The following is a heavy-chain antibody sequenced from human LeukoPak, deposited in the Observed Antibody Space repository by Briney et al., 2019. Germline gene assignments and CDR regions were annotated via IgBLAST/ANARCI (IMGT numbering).Heavy chain of an antibody. CDR2: FDPEDGET. J-gene: IGHJ4*02. CDR1: GYTLTELS. D-gene: IGHD3-9*01. V-gene: IGHV1-24*01. Sequence: GASVKVSCKVSGYTLTELSMHWVRQAPGKGLEWMGGFDPEDGETIYAQKFQGRVTITADESTSTAYMELSSLRSEDTAVYYCARDNGILTGYYRSHFDYWGQGTLVTVSS. CDR3: ARDNGILTGYYRSHFDY.